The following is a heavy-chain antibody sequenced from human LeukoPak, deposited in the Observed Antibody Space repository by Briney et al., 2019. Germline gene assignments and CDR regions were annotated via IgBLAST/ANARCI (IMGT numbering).Heavy chain of an antibody. V-gene: IGHV4-39*01. CDR1: GGSISSSSYY. Sequence: SETLSLTCTVSGGSISSSSYYWGWIRQPPGKGLEWIGSIYYSGSTYYNPSLKSRVTISVDTSKNQFSLKLSSVTAADTAVYYCARVPMTRVSGWYQGYYYGMDVWGQGTTVTVSS. CDR3: ARVPMTRVSGWYQGYYYGMDV. CDR2: IYYSGST. J-gene: IGHJ6*02. D-gene: IGHD6-19*01.